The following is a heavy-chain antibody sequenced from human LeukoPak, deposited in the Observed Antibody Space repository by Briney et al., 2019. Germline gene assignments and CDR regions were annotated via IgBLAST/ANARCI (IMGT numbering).Heavy chain of an antibody. CDR3: ARDQGYYYDSSGYYHFVLPFDY. CDR2: INPNSGGT. J-gene: IGHJ4*02. V-gene: IGHV1-2*02. D-gene: IGHD3-22*01. Sequence: GASVKVSCKASGYTFTGYYMHWVRQAPGQGLEWMGWINPNSGGTNYAQKFQGRVTMTRDTSISTAYMELRSLRSDDTAVYYCARDQGYYYDSSGYYHFVLPFDYWGQGTLVTVSS. CDR1: GYTFTGYY.